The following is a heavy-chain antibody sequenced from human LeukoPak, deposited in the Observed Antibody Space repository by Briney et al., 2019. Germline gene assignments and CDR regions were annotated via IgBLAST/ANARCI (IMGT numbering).Heavy chain of an antibody. Sequence: PETLSLTCAVSGYSISSGSYWGWIRQPPGKGLEWIGSIYHSGSTYYYPSLKSRVTITVDTSKNQFSLKVSSVTAADTAVYYCARVGGPFDAWGQGTLVTVSS. V-gene: IGHV4-38-2*01. CDR3: ARVGGPFDA. J-gene: IGHJ5*02. CDR1: GYSISSGSY. CDR2: IYHSGST.